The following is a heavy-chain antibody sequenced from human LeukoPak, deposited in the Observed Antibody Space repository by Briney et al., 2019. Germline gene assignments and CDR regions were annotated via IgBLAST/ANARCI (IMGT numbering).Heavy chain of an antibody. CDR1: GGTFSSYA. J-gene: IGHJ4*02. CDR2: IIPIFGTA. D-gene: IGHD3-22*01. CDR3: ARETQDSRTPSFDY. Sequence: SVKVSCKASGGTFSSYAISWVRQAPGQGLEWMGRIIPIFGTANYAQKFQGRVTMTRDTSTSTVYMELSSLRSEDTAVYYCARETQDSRTPSFDYWGQGTLVTVSS. V-gene: IGHV1-69*05.